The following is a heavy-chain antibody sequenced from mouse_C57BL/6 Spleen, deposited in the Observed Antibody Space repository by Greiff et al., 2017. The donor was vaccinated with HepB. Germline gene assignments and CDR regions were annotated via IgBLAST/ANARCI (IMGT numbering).Heavy chain of an antibody. CDR3: ARGGGFAY. J-gene: IGHJ3*01. CDR1: GSAFSSSW. CDR2: IYPGDGDT. Sequence: VQLQESGPELVKPGASVKISCKASGSAFSSSWMNWVKQRPGKGLEWIGRIYPGDGDTNYNGKFKGKATLTADKSSSTAYMQLSSLTSEDSAVYFCARGGGFAYWGQGTLVTVSA. V-gene: IGHV1-82*01.